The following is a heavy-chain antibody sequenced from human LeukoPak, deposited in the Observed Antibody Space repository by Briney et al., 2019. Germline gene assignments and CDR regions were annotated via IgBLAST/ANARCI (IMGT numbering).Heavy chain of an antibody. CDR2: IIPIFGTA. CDR1: GYTFTSYD. D-gene: IGHD5-12*01. CDR3: ARSSYSGYDLRPDAFDI. J-gene: IGHJ3*02. V-gene: IGHV1-69*06. Sequence: ASVKVSCKASGYTFTSYDINWVRQATGQGLEWMGGIIPIFGTANYAQKFQGRVTITADKSTSTAYMELSSLRSEDTAVYYCARSSYSGYDLRPDAFDIWGQGTMVTVSS.